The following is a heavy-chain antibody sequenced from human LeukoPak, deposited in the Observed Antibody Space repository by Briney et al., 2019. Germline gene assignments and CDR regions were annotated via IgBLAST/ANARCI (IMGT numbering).Heavy chain of an antibody. CDR3: ARMTKGHDY. CDR1: GTSFSSYY. V-gene: IGHV4-34*01. Sequence: SETLSLTCGVSGTSFSSYYWSWIRQTPGKGLEWIGEVNHSGYTNMNPSLKSRFTISVDTSKNHFSLMLAPVTAADTAVYFCARMTKGHDYWGQGTLVTVSS. D-gene: IGHD4-11*01. CDR2: VNHSGYT. J-gene: IGHJ4*02.